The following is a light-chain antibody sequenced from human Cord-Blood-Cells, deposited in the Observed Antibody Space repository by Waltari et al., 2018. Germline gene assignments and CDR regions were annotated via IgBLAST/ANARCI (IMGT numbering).Light chain of an antibody. V-gene: IGKV4-1*01. CDR3: QQYYSTPQT. Sequence: DIVMTQSPDSLAVSLGERATINCKSSQIFLYSSNNKNYLAWYQQKPGQPPKLLIYWASTRESGVPDRFSGSGSGTDFTLTISSLQAEDVAVYYCQQYYSTPQTFGQGTKLEIK. CDR1: QIFLYSSNNKNY. CDR2: WAS. J-gene: IGKJ2*01.